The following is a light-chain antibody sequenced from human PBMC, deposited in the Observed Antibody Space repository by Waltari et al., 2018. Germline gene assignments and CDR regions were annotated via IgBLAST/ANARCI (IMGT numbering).Light chain of an antibody. V-gene: IGLV2-14*03. J-gene: IGLJ1*01. CDR1: SSDVGADNY. CDR3: SSYTSSTTLGV. Sequence: QSALTQPASVSGSPGQSITIPCAGTSSDVGADNYVPWDQQHPGKAPKLIIFDVSNRPSAVSNRFSGSKSGHTASLTISGLQAEDEADYYCSSYTSSTTLGVFGTGTKVTVL. CDR2: DVS.